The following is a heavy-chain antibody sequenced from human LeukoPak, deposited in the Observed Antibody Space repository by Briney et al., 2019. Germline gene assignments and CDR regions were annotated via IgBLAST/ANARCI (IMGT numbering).Heavy chain of an antibody. J-gene: IGHJ4*02. D-gene: IGHD2-2*01. CDR3: ARGNEDIVVVPAAMYNFDY. Sequence: SETLSLTCTVSGGSISSYYWSWIRQPPGKGLEWVGYIYYSGSTNYNPSLKSRVTISVDTSKNQFSLKLSSVTAADTAVYYCARGNEDIVVVPAAMYNFDYWGQGTLVTVSS. CDR2: IYYSGST. V-gene: IGHV4-59*01. CDR1: GGSISSYY.